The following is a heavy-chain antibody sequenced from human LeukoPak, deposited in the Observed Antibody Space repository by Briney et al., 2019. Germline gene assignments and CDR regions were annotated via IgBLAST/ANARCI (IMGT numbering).Heavy chain of an antibody. Sequence: KPSETLSLTCTVSGGSISSSSYYWGWIRQPPGKGLEWIGSIYYSGSTTYNPSLKSRVTISVDTSKNQFSLKLSSVTAADTAVYYCARGFVGANYFDYWGQGTLVTVSS. D-gene: IGHD1-26*01. CDR1: GGSISSSSYY. CDR3: ARGFVGANYFDY. J-gene: IGHJ4*02. CDR2: IYYSGST. V-gene: IGHV4-39*07.